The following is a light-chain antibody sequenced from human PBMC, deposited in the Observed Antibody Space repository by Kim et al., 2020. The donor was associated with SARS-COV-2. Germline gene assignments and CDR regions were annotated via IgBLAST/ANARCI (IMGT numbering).Light chain of an antibody. CDR1: SLTNYY. J-gene: IGLJ3*02. CDR2: GRN. Sequence: GQTVRITCQGDSLTNYYATWYQQKPGQAPLLVIYGRNNRPSRIPGRFSASSSGATASLTITGAQAEDEADYYCSSRDSSGYRLLFGGGTQLTVL. V-gene: IGLV3-19*01. CDR3: SSRDSSGYRLL.